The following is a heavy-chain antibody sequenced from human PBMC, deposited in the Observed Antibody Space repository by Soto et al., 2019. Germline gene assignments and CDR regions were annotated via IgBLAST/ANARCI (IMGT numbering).Heavy chain of an antibody. CDR1: GGSISSGGYY. V-gene: IGHV4-31*03. CDR2: IYYSGST. D-gene: IGHD2-21*01. CDR3: ARAKSKLWWSIDNLNPEYYFDY. Sequence: SETLSLTCTVSGGSISSGGYYWSWIRQHPGKGLEWIGYIYYSGSTYYNPSLKSRVTISVDTSKNQFSLKLSSVTAADTAVYYCARAKSKLWWSIDNLNPEYYFDYWGQGTLVTVSS. J-gene: IGHJ4*02.